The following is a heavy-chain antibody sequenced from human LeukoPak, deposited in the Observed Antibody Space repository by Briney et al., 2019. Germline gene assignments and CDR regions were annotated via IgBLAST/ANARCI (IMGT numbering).Heavy chain of an antibody. CDR3: ARDNSMHERGWWFDP. CDR2: ISAYNGNT. D-gene: IGHD4-23*01. J-gene: IGHJ5*02. CDR1: GYTFTSYG. Sequence: ASVKVSCKASGYTFTSYGISWVRQAPGQGLEWMGWISAYNGNTNYAQKLQGRVTMTTDTSTSTAYMELRSLRSDDTAVYYCARDNSMHERGWWFDPWGQGTLVTVSS. V-gene: IGHV1-18*01.